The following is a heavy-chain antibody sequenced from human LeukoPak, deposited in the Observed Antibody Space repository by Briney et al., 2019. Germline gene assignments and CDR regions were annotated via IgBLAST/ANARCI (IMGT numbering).Heavy chain of an antibody. J-gene: IGHJ4*02. CDR2: ISGYNGDT. D-gene: IGHD3-9*01. Sequence: ASVKVSCKTFGYPFSSCGINWVRQAPGQGLEWMGWISGYNGDTNYAQKFQGRVTMTTDTSISTAYMHLSRLRSDDTAVYYCARSPHILTGENFDYWGQGTLLTVSS. CDR3: ARSPHILTGENFDY. CDR1: GYPFSSCG. V-gene: IGHV1-18*01.